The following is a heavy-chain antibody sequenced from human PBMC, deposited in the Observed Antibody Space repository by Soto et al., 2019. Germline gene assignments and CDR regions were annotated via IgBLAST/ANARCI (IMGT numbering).Heavy chain of an antibody. J-gene: IGHJ4*02. CDR1: GFTFDDYA. Sequence: GGSLRLSCAASGFTFDDYAMHWVRQAPGKGLEWVSGISWNSGSIGYADSVKGRFTISRDNAKNSLYLQMNSLRAEDTALYYCAKDDDFDWLRGFDYWGQGTLVTVSS. D-gene: IGHD3-9*01. CDR3: AKDDDFDWLRGFDY. V-gene: IGHV3-9*01. CDR2: ISWNSGSI.